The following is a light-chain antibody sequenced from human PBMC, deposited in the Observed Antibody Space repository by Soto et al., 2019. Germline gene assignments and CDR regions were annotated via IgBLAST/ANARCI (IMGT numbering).Light chain of an antibody. Sequence: QSVLTQPPSASGSPGQSVTISCTGTSSDVGAYNYVSWYQQHPGRAPKLLIYEVTGRPSGVPDRFSGSKSGSTASLTVSGLQAEDEADYYCSSYAGNNNVIFGGGTKVTVL. CDR3: SSYAGNNNVI. V-gene: IGLV2-8*01. J-gene: IGLJ2*01. CDR1: SSDVGAYNY. CDR2: EVT.